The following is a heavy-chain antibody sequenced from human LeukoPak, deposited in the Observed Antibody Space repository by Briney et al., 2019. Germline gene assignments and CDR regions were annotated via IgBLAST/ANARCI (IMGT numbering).Heavy chain of an antibody. Sequence: GGSLRLSCAASGFTVSSNYMSWVRQAPGKGLEWVSVIYSGGSTYYADSVMGRFTISRDNTKNTLYLQMNSLRAEDTAVYYCASYGGNSEDYFDYWGQRTLVTVSS. J-gene: IGHJ4*02. D-gene: IGHD4-23*01. V-gene: IGHV3-53*01. CDR1: GFTVSSNY. CDR3: ASYGGNSEDYFDY. CDR2: IYSGGST.